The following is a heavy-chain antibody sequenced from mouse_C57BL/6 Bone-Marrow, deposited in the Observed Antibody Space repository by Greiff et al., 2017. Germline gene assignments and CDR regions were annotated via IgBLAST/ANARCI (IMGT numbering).Heavy chain of an antibody. CDR2: IYPGSGST. Sequence: QVQLQQPGAELVKPGASVKMSCKASGYTFTSYWITWVKQRPGQGLEWIGDIYPGSGSTNYNEKFKSKATLTVDTSSSTAYMQLSSLTSEGSAVYCCARRGYDYAYVDYWGKGTTLTVSS. J-gene: IGHJ2*01. CDR3: ARRGYDYAYVDY. CDR1: GYTFTSYW. D-gene: IGHD2-4*01. V-gene: IGHV1-55*01.